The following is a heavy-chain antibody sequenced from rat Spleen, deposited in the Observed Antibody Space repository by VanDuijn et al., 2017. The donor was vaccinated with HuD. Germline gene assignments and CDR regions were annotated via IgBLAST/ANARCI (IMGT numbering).Heavy chain of an antibody. J-gene: IGHJ2*01. CDR3: ARRHYGYTDYFDY. CDR1: GFTFSDYA. Sequence: EVQLVESGGGLVQPGNSLKLSCAASGFTFSDYAMAWVRQSPKKGLEWVATISPSGGSTYYRDSVKGRFTISRDNAKSNLFLQMNSLRSEDTATYYCARRHYGYTDYFDYWGQGVMVTVSS. CDR2: ISPSGGST. V-gene: IGHV5S23*01. D-gene: IGHD1-11*01.